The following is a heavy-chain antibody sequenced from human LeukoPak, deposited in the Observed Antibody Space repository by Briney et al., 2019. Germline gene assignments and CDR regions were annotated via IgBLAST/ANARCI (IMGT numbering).Heavy chain of an antibody. CDR1: GFTFSNYA. CDR2: ISDSGGHT. J-gene: IGHJ5*02. Sequence: GGSLRLSCSASGFTFSNYAMSWVRQAPGKGLEWVAGISDSGGHTYYADSVKGRFTISRDNPKNTLYLQMNSLRAEDTAVYYCAKARIGSNWFDPWGQGTLVTVSS. CDR3: AKARIGSNWFDP. D-gene: IGHD2-2*03. V-gene: IGHV3-23*01.